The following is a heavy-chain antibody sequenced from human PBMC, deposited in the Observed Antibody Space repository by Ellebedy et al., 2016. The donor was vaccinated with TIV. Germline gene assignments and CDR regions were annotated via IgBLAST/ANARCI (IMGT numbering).Heavy chain of an antibody. V-gene: IGHV5-51*01. D-gene: IGHD4-17*01. CDR2: IYPGDSDT. J-gene: IGHJ4*02. CDR3: ARRDGDSDFDY. Sequence: GGSLRLSXKGSGNTFISYWIGWVRQMPGKGLEWMGVIYPGDSDTRYSPSFQGQVTISADKSINTAYLQWSSLEASDTAIYYCARRDGDSDFDYWGQGTLVTVSS. CDR1: GNTFISYW.